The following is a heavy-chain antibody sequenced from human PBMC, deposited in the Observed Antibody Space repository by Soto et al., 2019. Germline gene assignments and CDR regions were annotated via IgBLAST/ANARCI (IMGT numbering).Heavy chain of an antibody. D-gene: IGHD1-1*01. CDR3: AREIGLHDGWFDP. J-gene: IGHJ5*02. CDR2: FYYSGST. V-gene: IGHV4-59*01. CDR1: GGSISSYY. Sequence: PSETLSLTCTVSGGSISSYYWSWIRQPPGKGLEWIGYFYYSGSTNYNPSLKSRVTISVDTSKNQFSLKLSSVTAADTAVYYCAREIGLHDGWFDPWGQGTLVTVSS.